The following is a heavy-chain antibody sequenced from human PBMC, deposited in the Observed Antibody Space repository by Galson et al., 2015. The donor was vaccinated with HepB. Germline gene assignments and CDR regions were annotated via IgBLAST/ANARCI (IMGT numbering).Heavy chain of an antibody. Sequence: SVKVSCKASGYTFTSYGISWVRQAPGQGLEWMGWISAYNGNTNYAQKLQGRVTMTTDTSTSTAYMELRSLRSDDTAVYYCARDSSISYDSSGYYSGFDYWGQGTLVTVSS. CDR1: GYTFTSYG. J-gene: IGHJ4*02. CDR2: ISAYNGNT. CDR3: ARDSSISYDSSGYYSGFDY. V-gene: IGHV1-18*04. D-gene: IGHD3-22*01.